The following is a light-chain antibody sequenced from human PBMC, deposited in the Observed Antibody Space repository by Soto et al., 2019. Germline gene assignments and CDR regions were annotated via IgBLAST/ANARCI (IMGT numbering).Light chain of an antibody. CDR1: QSVSNN. CDR3: QQYDNWPLT. V-gene: IGKV3-15*01. J-gene: IGKJ4*01. CDR2: GAS. Sequence: EIVLTQSPATLSVSPGDRATLSCRASQSVSNNLAWYQQKPAQAPRLLIYGASTRATGIPARFSGSGSGTEFTLTISSLQSADFAIYYCQQYDNWPLTFGGGTKVDIK.